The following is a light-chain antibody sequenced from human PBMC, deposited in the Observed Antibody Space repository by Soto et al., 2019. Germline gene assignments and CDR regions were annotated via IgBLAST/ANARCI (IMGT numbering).Light chain of an antibody. CDR1: QTVTRNY. J-gene: IGKJ5*01. CDR2: GAS. CDR3: QQHGSSPIT. V-gene: IGKV3-20*01. Sequence: EIVLTKSQGTLSLSPGERATLSCRASQTVTRNYLAWHQQKPGQTPRLLVYGASSRATGIPDRFSGSGSGTDFTLTISRLEPEDFAVYYCQQHGSSPITFGQGTLLEV.